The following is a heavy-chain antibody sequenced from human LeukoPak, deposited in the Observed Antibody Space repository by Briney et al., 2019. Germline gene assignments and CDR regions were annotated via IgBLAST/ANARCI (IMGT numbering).Heavy chain of an antibody. V-gene: IGHV1-8*02. J-gene: IGHJ6*02. CDR2: MNPNSGNT. CDR3: ARGPLPDSSSWYLWYYYYGMDV. Sequence: ASVKVSCKASGNTFTNYFFHWVRQATGQGLEWMGWMNPNSGNTGYAQKFQGRVTMTRNTSISTAYMELSSLRSEDTAVYYCARGPLPDSSSWYLWYYYYGMDVWGQGTTVTVSS. D-gene: IGHD6-13*01. CDR1: GNTFTNYF.